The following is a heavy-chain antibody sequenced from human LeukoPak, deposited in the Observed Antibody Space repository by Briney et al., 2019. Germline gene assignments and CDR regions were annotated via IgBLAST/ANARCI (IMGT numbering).Heavy chain of an antibody. J-gene: IGHJ4*02. CDR3: AADKFGGYYFDY. V-gene: IGHV1-58*02. CDR2: IVVGSGNT. CDR1: GFTFTSSA. D-gene: IGHD3-10*01. Sequence: GTSVKVSRKASGFTFTSSAMQWVRQARGQRLEWIGCIVVGSGNTNYAQKFQERVTITRDMSTSTAYMELSSLRSEDTAVYYCAADKFGGYYFDYRGQGTLVTVSS.